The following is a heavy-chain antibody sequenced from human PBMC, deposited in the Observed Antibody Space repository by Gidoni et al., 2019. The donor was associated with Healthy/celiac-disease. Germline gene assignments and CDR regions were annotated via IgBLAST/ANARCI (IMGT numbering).Heavy chain of an antibody. J-gene: IGHJ2*01. D-gene: IGHD3-3*01. CDR1: GGSIRSGSYY. CDR2: IYTSGST. CDR3: ARVRMFGSRYFDL. V-gene: IGHV4-61*02. Sequence: QVQLQESGPGLVKPSQTLSLTCTVSGGSIRSGSYYWSWIRQPAGKGLEWIGRIYTSGSTNYNPSLKSRVTISVDTSKNQFSLKLSSVTAADTAVYYCARVRMFGSRYFDLWGRGTLVTVSS.